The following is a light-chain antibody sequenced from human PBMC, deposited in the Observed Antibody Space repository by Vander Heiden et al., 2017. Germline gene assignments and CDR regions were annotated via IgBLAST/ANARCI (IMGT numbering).Light chain of an antibody. V-gene: IGKV2-28*01. CDR2: LGS. J-gene: IGKJ2*01. Sequence: DIVMTQSPLSLPVTPGEPASISCRSSQSLLHSNGNIHVDWYLLKPGQTPQLLVYLGSNRASGVPYRVSGSGSGTDFTLKISRVEAEDVGVYYYMQALHTPFGQGTKVEIK. CDR1: QSLLHSNGNIH. CDR3: MQALHTP.